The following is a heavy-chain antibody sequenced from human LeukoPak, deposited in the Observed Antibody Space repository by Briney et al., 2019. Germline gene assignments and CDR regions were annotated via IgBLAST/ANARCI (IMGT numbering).Heavy chain of an antibody. Sequence: SETLSLTCTVSGGSISSSSYYWGWIRQPPGKGLEWIGSIYYSGSTYYNPSLKSRVTISVDTSKNQFSLKLSSVTAADTAVYYCARDVLRSSGWLYWGQGTLVTVSS. D-gene: IGHD6-19*01. CDR3: ARDVLRSSGWLY. CDR2: IYYSGST. V-gene: IGHV4-39*07. CDR1: GGSISSSSYY. J-gene: IGHJ4*02.